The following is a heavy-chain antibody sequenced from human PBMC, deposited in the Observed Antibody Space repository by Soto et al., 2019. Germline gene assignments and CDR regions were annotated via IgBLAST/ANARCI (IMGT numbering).Heavy chain of an antibody. V-gene: IGHV4-59*01. CDR2: IYYSGST. CDR1: GGSISSYY. CDR3: AVIYDSSGYYYGSFAY. D-gene: IGHD3-22*01. Sequence: PSETLSLTCTVSGGSISSYYWSWIRQPPGKGLEWIGYIYYSGSTNYNPSLKSRVTISVDTSKNQFSLKLSSVTAADTAVYYCAVIYDSSGYYYGSFAYWGQGTLVTVSS. J-gene: IGHJ4*02.